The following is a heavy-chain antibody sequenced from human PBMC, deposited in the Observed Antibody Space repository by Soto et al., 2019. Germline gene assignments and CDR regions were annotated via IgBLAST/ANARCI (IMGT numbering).Heavy chain of an antibody. CDR3: ASGIQLWLRRINNGYSG. V-gene: IGHV1-69*12. CDR2: IIPMFGTA. CDR1: GGTFSTYA. D-gene: IGHD5-18*01. Sequence: QVQLVQSGAEVKKPESSVKVSCKAPGGTFSTYAISWVRQAPGQGLEWMGGIIPMFGTANYAQRFQDRVTITAEESTNTVYMEVSSLRSEDTAVYFCASGIQLWLRRINNGYSGWGQGTLVTVSS. J-gene: IGHJ4*02.